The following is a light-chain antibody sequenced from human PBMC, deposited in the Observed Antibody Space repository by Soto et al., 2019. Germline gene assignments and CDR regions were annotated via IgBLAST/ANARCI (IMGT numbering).Light chain of an antibody. CDR3: QQYNDWPPT. V-gene: IGKV3-15*01. Sequence: EIVMTQSPVTLSVSPGERATLSCRASQSVSSNLAWYQKKPGQAPRLLIDGASIRATGIPARFSGSGSGTEFTLTISNLQSEDFAVYYCQQYNDWPPTFGGGTKVEIK. J-gene: IGKJ4*01. CDR2: GAS. CDR1: QSVSSN.